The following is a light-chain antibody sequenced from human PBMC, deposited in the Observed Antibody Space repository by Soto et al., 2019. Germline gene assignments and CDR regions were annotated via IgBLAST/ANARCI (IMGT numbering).Light chain of an antibody. CDR3: QQSHSNIQELT. V-gene: IGKV1-39*01. Sequence: DIQMTQSPSSLSASVGDRVTITCRASQSVSNHLNWYQQKPGKAPKRLIYASSSLQSGVPSRFSGSGSWTDFTLTISSLQPEDFATYYCQQSHSNIQELTFGGGTKVEIK. J-gene: IGKJ4*01. CDR1: QSVSNH. CDR2: ASS.